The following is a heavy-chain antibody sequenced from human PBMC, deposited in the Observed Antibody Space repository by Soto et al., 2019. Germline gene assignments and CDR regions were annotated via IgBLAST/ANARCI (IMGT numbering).Heavy chain of an antibody. CDR3: ARDLVLTSPVSSGLHYYYYGMDV. V-gene: IGHV4-30-4*01. Sequence: QVQLQESGPGLVKPSQTLSLTCTVSGGSISSGDYYWSWIRQPPGKGLEWIGYIYYSGSTYYNPSLKSRVTISVDTSKNQFSLKLCSVTAADTAVYYCARDLVLTSPVSSGLHYYYYGMDVWGQGTTVTVSS. CDR2: IYYSGST. CDR1: GGSISSGDYY. D-gene: IGHD3-3*02. J-gene: IGHJ6*02.